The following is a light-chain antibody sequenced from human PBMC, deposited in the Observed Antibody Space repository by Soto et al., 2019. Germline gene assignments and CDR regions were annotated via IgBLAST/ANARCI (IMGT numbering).Light chain of an antibody. V-gene: IGLV2-23*01. Sequence: QSVLTQPASVSGSPGQSITISCTGTSSDVGSYNLVSWYQQHPGKAPKLMIYEGSKRPSGVSNRFSGSKSGNTASLTISGLQAEDEADYYCCSYAGSSTWVLCGGTKLTVL. J-gene: IGLJ3*02. CDR2: EGS. CDR1: SSDVGSYNL. CDR3: CSYAGSSTWV.